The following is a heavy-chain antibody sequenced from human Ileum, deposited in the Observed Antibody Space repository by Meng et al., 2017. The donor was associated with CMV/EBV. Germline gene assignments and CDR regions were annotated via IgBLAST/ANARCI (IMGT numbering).Heavy chain of an antibody. CDR2: ISGSGGST. Sequence: GGSLRLSCAASGFIFSTYGMNWVRQAPGKGLEWVSSISGSGGSTYHADSVKGRFTISRDNSKNTLYLQMNSLRAEDTAVYYCARESAGFYSMDVWGQGTTVTVSS. CDR3: ARESAGFYSMDV. D-gene: IGHD2-21*01. J-gene: IGHJ6*02. V-gene: IGHV3-23*01. CDR1: GFIFSTYG.